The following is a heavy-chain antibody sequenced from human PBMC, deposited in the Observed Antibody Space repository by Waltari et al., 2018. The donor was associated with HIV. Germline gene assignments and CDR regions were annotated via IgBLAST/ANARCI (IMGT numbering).Heavy chain of an antibody. CDR3: ARLGSLSMYYYDSSGFARNAFDI. CDR2: IYYSGST. Sequence: QLQLQESGPGLVKPSETLSLTCTVSGGSISSSSYYWGWIRQPPGKGLEWIGSIYYSGSTYYNPSLKSRVTISVDTSKNQFSLKLSSVTAADTAVYYCARLGSLSMYYYDSSGFARNAFDIWGQGTMVTVSS. CDR1: GGSISSSSYY. J-gene: IGHJ3*02. D-gene: IGHD3-22*01. V-gene: IGHV4-39*01.